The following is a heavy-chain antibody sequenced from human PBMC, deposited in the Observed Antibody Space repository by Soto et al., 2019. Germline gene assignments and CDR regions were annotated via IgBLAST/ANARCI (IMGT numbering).Heavy chain of an antibody. CDR3: AKRPLTAAGFDY. D-gene: IGHD6-13*01. CDR2: ITGSGGSI. V-gene: IGHV3-23*01. CDR1: GFTFSNYA. Sequence: EVQLFESGGGLVQPGGSLRLSCAASGFTFSNYAMTWVRQAPGKGLEWVSTITGSGGSIYFVDSVKGRFTISRDNSKNTVYLQMNSLRAEDTAVYYCAKRPLTAAGFDYWGQGTLVTVSS. J-gene: IGHJ4*02.